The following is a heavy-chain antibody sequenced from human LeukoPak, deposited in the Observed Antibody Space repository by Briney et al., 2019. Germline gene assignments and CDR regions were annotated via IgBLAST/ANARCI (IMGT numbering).Heavy chain of an antibody. V-gene: IGHV3-30*18. CDR3: AKVDCSGGSCYLSDSWFDP. J-gene: IGHJ5*02. Sequence: GGSLRLSCAASGFTFSSYGMHWVRQAPGKGLEWVAVISYDGSNKYYADSVKGRFTISRDNSKNTLYLQMNSLRAEDTAVYYCAKVDCSGGSCYLSDSWFDPWGQGTLVTVSS. D-gene: IGHD2-15*01. CDR2: ISYDGSNK. CDR1: GFTFSSYG.